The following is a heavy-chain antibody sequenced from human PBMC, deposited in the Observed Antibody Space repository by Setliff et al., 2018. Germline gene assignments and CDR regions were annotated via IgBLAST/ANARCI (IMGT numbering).Heavy chain of an antibody. CDR3: ARDPLTTNRRRAFDI. D-gene: IGHD4-17*01. Sequence: LSLTCTVSGGSISGGGYYWSWIRQHPRKGLEWIGYIYYSGSTNYTPSLKSRVTLSVDTSRNQFSLKLSSVTAADMAVYYCARDPLTTNRRRAFDIWGQGTMVTVSS. V-gene: IGHV4-31*03. J-gene: IGHJ3*02. CDR1: GGSISGGGYY. CDR2: IYYSGST.